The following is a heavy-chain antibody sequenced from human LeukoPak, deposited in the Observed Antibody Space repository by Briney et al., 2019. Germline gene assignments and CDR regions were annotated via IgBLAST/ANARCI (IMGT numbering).Heavy chain of an antibody. J-gene: IGHJ6*03. CDR1: GYTFTGYY. V-gene: IGHV1-2*02. Sequence: ASVKVSCKASGYTFTGYYMHWVRQAPGQGLEWMGWINPNSGGTNYAQKFQGRVTMTRDTSISTAYMELSRLRSDDTAVYYCARDPGYYYDSSGRYYYYYYMDVWGKGTTVTISS. CDR3: ARDPGYYYDSSGRYYYYYYMDV. CDR2: INPNSGGT. D-gene: IGHD3-22*01.